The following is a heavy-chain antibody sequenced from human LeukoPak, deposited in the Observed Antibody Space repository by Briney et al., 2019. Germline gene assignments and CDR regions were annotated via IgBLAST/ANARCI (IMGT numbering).Heavy chain of an antibody. D-gene: IGHD1-7*01. Sequence: SETLSLTCSVSGDSIISHTYYWGWVRQPPGKGLEWIASMSYSGTPDYSPSLRGQVAMSVDTSKNQVSLKLNSVTAADTAVYYCVRHQVGTMLNSWGQGTLVTVSS. CDR3: VRHQVGTMLNS. V-gene: IGHV4-39*01. CDR2: MSYSGTP. CDR1: GDSIISHTYY. J-gene: IGHJ4*02.